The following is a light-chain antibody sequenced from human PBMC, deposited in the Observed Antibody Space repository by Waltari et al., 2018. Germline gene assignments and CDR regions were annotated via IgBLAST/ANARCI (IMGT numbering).Light chain of an antibody. CDR3: CSYAGRGTYV. CDR2: EVF. J-gene: IGLJ1*01. Sequence: QAALTQPASVSGTPGQSINISCSGTTSDVGNYDLSSWYQQHPGEAPKLLICEVFKRPPDTSSRFSGAKSGSTASLTISGLQPEDEADYYCCSYAGRGTYVFGSGTKVTVL. V-gene: IGLV2-23*02. CDR1: TSDVGNYDL.